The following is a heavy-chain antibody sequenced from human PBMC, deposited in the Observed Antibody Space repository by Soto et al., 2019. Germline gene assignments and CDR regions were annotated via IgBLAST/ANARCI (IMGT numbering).Heavy chain of an antibody. CDR2: ISGSGGST. D-gene: IGHD3-10*01. Sequence: GSLRLSCAASGFTFSNFGIHWVRQAPGKGLEWVSAISGSGGSTYYADSVKGRFTISRDNSKNTLYLQMNSLRAEDTAVYYCAKGASGYYYYGMDVWGQGTTVTVSS. J-gene: IGHJ6*02. CDR3: AKGASGYYYYGMDV. V-gene: IGHV3-23*01. CDR1: GFTFSNFG.